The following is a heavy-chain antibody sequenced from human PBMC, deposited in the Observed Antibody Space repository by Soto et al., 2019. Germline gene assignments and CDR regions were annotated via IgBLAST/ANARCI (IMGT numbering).Heavy chain of an antibody. CDR3: ARTIAVAGTENYYYYYGMDV. J-gene: IGHJ6*02. CDR2: IIPIFGTA. CDR1: GGTFSSYA. V-gene: IGHV1-69*12. Sequence: QVQLVQSGAEVKKPGSSVKVSCKASGGTFSSYAISWVRQAPGQGLEWMGGIIPIFGTANYAQKFQGRVTMTADESTSTAYMELSSLRSEDTAVYYCARTIAVAGTENYYYYYGMDVWGQGTTVTVSS. D-gene: IGHD6-19*01.